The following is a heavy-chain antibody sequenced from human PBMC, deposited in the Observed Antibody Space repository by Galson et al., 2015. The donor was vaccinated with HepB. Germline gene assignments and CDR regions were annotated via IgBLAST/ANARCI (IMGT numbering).Heavy chain of an antibody. J-gene: IGHJ6*02. CDR3: ARDEGSGWHHYYYGMDV. CDR2: ISSSSSYI. V-gene: IGHV3-21*01. Sequence: SLRLSCAASGFTFSSYSMNWVRQAPGKGLEWVPSISSSSSYIYYADSVKGRFTISRDNAKNSLYLQMNSLRAEDTAVYYCARDEGSGWHHYYYGMDVWGQGTTVTVSS. CDR1: GFTFSSYS. D-gene: IGHD6-19*01.